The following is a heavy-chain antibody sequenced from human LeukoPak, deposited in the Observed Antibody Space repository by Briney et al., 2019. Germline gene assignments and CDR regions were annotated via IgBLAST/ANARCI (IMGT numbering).Heavy chain of an antibody. CDR3: ARRSGRDAFDI. V-gene: IGHV4-59*08. Sequence: SETLSLTCTVSGGSISSYYWSWIRQPPGKGLEWIGYIYYSGSTNYNPSLKSRVTISVDTSKNQFSLKLSSVTAADTAVYYCARRSGRDAFDIWGQGTMVTVSS. J-gene: IGHJ3*02. CDR1: GGSISSYY. D-gene: IGHD1-14*01. CDR2: IYYSGST.